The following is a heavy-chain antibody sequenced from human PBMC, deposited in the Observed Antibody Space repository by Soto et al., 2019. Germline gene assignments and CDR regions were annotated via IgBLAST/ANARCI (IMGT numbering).Heavy chain of an antibody. CDR2: IYYSGST. CDR1: GGSISSGGYY. D-gene: IGHD5-18*01. Sequence: PSETLSLTCTVSGGSISSGGYYWSWIRQHPGKGLEWIGYIYYSGSTYYNPSLKSRVTISVDTSKNQFSLKLSSVTAADTAVYYCARAPKHSYLIDYWGQGTLVTVSS. V-gene: IGHV4-31*03. J-gene: IGHJ4*02. CDR3: ARAPKHSYLIDY.